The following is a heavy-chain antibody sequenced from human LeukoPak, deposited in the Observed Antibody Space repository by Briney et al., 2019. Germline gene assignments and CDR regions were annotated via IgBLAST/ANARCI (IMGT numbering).Heavy chain of an antibody. Sequence: SGESLKISCKGFGYTFINYWIAWVRQMPGKGLEWMGIIYPGDSDTRYSPSFQGQVTISADKSISTAYLQWSSLKASDTAMYYCARLGGDYNNNWFNPWGQGTLVTVSS. CDR3: ARLGGDYNNNWFNP. CDR1: GYTFINYW. D-gene: IGHD4-11*01. J-gene: IGHJ5*02. V-gene: IGHV5-51*01. CDR2: IYPGDSDT.